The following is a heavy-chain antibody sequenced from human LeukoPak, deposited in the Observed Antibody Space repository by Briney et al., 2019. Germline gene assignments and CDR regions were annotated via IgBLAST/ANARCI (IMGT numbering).Heavy chain of an antibody. CDR3: AKDGGGYCSNAFCSGSWFAS. V-gene: IGHV3-33*06. CDR1: GFAFSTYG. Sequence: PGGSLRLSCAASGFAFSTYGMHWVRQAPGKGLEWVAVIWYGGSNAYYADSVKGRFTVSRDNSKNTVYLQLNSLRAEDTAVYYCAKDGGGYCSNAFCSGSWFASWGQGTLVTVSS. CDR2: IWYGGSNA. D-gene: IGHD2-2*03. J-gene: IGHJ5*01.